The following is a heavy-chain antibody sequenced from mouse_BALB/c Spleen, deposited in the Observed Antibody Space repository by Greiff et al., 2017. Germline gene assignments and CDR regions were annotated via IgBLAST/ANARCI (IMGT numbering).Heavy chain of an antibody. V-gene: IGHV5-6-3*01. CDR3: ARASYYYGSSYVGAMDY. D-gene: IGHD1-1*01. CDR1: GFTFSSYG. Sequence: EVKLVECGGGLVQPGGSLKLSCAASGFTFSSYGMSWVRQTPDKRLELVATINSNGGSTYYPDSVKGRFTISRDNAKNTLYLQMSSLKSEDTAMYYCARASYYYGSSYVGAMDYWGQGTSVTVSS. CDR2: INSNGGST. J-gene: IGHJ4*01.